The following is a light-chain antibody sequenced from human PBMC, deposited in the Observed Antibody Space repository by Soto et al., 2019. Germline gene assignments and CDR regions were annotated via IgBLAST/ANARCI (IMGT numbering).Light chain of an antibody. Sequence: DIQMPQSPSSLSASVGDKVTITCRASQNVASYLNWYQQKLGTAPKVLIYATSTLKTGVPSRFSGSGSGTEFILTITSLQPEDVATYYCQQTYNTPLTFGGGTKVEIK. J-gene: IGKJ4*01. CDR3: QQTYNTPLT. CDR1: QNVASY. V-gene: IGKV1-39*01. CDR2: ATS.